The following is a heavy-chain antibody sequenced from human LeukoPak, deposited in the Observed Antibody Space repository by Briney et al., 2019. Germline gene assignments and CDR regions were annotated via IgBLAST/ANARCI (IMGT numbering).Heavy chain of an antibody. D-gene: IGHD6-25*01. CDR1: GASITSYY. V-gene: IGHV4-59*01. CDR2: IYYSGST. Sequence: SETLSLTCTVSGASITSYYWSWLRQPPGKGLEWIGYIYYSGSTNYNPSLKSRVTISVDTSKNQFSLKLSSVTAADTAVYYCARASSASVDYWGQGTLVTVSS. J-gene: IGHJ4*02. CDR3: ARASSASVDY.